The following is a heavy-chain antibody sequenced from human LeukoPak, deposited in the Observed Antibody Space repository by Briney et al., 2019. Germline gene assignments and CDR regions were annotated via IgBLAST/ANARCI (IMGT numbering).Heavy chain of an antibody. CDR1: GFTVSGNY. D-gene: IGHD1-1*01. J-gene: IGHJ5*02. CDR3: AKDSWNEAFDP. Sequence: GGSLRLSCAVSGFTVSGNYMSWVRQAPGKGLEWVSLIYSGGTTYYADSVKGRFTISRDNSKNTLYLQMNSLRAEDTAVYYCAKDSWNEAFDPWGQGTLVTVSS. CDR2: IYSGGTT. V-gene: IGHV3-53*05.